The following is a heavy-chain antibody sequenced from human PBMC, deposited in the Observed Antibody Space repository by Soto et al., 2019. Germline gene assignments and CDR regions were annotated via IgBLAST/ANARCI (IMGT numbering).Heavy chain of an antibody. D-gene: IGHD3-10*01. CDR1: GFSLSTSGVG. CDR3: AHSWYYGSGVPAWFDP. Sequence: SGPTLVNPTQTLTLTCTFSGFSLSTSGVGVGWIRQPPGKALEWLALIYWNDDKRYSPSLKSRLTITKDTSKNQVVLTMTNMDPVDTATYFCAHSWYYGSGVPAWFDPWGQGTLVTVSS. J-gene: IGHJ5*02. CDR2: IYWNDDK. V-gene: IGHV2-5*01.